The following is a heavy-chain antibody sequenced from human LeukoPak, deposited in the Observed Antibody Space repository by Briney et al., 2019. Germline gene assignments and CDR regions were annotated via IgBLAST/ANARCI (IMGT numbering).Heavy chain of an antibody. CDR1: GGSISSYY. D-gene: IGHD3-22*01. J-gene: IGHJ4*02. V-gene: IGHV4-59*01. Sequence: PSETLSLTCTVSGGSISSYYWSWIRQPPGKGREWIGYIYYSGSTNYNPSLKSRVTISVDTSKNQFSLKLSSVTAADTAVYYCAGASYDSSGVHWGQGTLVTVSS. CDR3: AGASYDSSGVH. CDR2: IYYSGST.